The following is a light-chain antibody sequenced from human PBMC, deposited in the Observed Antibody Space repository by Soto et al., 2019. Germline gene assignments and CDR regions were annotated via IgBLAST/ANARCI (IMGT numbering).Light chain of an antibody. CDR3: QQRSNWPPLT. J-gene: IGKJ4*01. V-gene: IGKV3-11*01. CDR2: DAS. Sequence: VTQYQATLSFSPGERATLSCRSSQSVASYLAWYQQKPGQAPRLLIYDASNRATGIPARFSGSGSGTDFTLTISSLEPEDFAVYYCQQRSNWPPLTFGGRTKVDI. CDR1: QSVASY.